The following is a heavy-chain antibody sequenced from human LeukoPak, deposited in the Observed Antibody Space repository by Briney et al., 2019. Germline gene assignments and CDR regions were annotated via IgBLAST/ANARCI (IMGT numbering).Heavy chain of an antibody. CDR3: ARQYFGSMDV. V-gene: IGHV4-38-2*02. Sequence: SETLSLTCTVSGYSISNGYYWGWIRQPPGKGLEWVGSIYHRGSTYYNPSLRSRVTISLDRSKKKFSLKLSSVTAADTAVYYCARQYFGSMDVWGKGTTVTISS. D-gene: IGHD2/OR15-2a*01. J-gene: IGHJ6*04. CDR2: IYHRGST. CDR1: GYSISNGYY.